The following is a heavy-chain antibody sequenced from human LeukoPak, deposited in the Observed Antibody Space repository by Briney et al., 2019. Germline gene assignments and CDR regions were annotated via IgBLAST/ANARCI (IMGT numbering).Heavy chain of an antibody. Sequence: GSLGLSCAASGFTLSSYAMSWGRQAPGEGAEWVSAISGSGGSTYYADSVKGRFTISRDNSKNTLYLQMNSLRAEDTAVYYCAKVVVVVIAIGAFDIWGQGTMVTVSS. CDR1: GFTLSSYA. D-gene: IGHD2-21*01. CDR3: AKVVVVVIAIGAFDI. J-gene: IGHJ3*02. V-gene: IGHV3-23*01. CDR2: ISGSGGST.